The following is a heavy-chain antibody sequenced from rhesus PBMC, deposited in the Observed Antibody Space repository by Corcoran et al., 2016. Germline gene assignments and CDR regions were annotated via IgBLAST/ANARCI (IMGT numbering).Heavy chain of an antibody. CDR2: IYGSGAST. V-gene: IGHV4-160*01. D-gene: IGHD3-22*01. J-gene: IGHJ4*01. CDR3: ARERDNWSDWFDY. CDR1: GGSISSNY. Sequence: QVQLQESGPGLVKPSETLSLTCAVSGGSISSNYWSWIRQPPGKGLEWIGRIYGSGASTDSTPSLESRVTISTDTSKNQFALKLSSVTAADTAVYYCARERDNWSDWFDYWGQGVLVTVSS.